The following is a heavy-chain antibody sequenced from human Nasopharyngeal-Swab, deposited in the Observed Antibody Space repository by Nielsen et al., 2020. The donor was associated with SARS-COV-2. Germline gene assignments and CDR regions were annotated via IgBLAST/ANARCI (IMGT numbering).Heavy chain of an antibody. CDR1: GFIFGDYC. CDR3: ATGEYSSGWWIFDY. Sequence: GESLKISCEASGFIFGDYCMTWVRQAPGKGLEWVANIHQHGNDKYYVDSVRGRFTISRDNAKNSLYLQMDSLRDEDTAVYFCATGEYSSGWWIFDYWGQGTLVTVSS. J-gene: IGHJ4*02. V-gene: IGHV3-7*01. D-gene: IGHD6-19*01. CDR2: IHQHGNDK.